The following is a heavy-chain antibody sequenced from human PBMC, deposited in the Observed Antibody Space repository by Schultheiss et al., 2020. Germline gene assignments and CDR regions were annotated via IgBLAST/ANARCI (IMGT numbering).Heavy chain of an antibody. V-gene: IGHV4-59*01. J-gene: IGHJ3*02. CDR3: ARASQSYYYYDNSGMDAFDI. CDR2: IYYSGST. Sequence: SETLSLTCAVYGGSFSGYYWSWIRQPPGKGLQWIGYIYYSGSTNYNPSLKSRVTMSLDTSRKQLSLQLRSVTAADTAVYYCARASQSYYYYDNSGMDAFDIWGRGTMVTVSS. D-gene: IGHD3-22*01. CDR1: GGSFSGYY.